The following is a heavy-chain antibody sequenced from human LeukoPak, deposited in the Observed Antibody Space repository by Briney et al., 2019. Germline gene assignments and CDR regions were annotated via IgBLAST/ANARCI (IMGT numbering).Heavy chain of an antibody. V-gene: IGHV4-4*07. Sequence: SETLSLTCTVSGGSISDYYWSWIRQPAGKGLEWTGRIYTSGSTDYNPSLKSRVTMSVDTPKNQISLKLTSVTAADTAVYYCARGRRAYSYGDFDYWGQGTLVTVSS. D-gene: IGHD5-18*01. CDR1: GGSISDYY. J-gene: IGHJ4*02. CDR3: ARGRRAYSYGDFDY. CDR2: IYTSGST.